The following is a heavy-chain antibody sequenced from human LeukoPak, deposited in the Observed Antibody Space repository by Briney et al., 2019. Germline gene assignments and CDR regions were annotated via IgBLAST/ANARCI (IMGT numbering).Heavy chain of an antibody. CDR1: GYTFTGYY. CDR2: INPNSGGT. Sequence: ASVKVSCKASGYTFTGYYMHWVRQAPGQGLEWMGWINPNSGGTNYVQKFQGRVTMTRDTSISTAYMELSRLRSDDTAVYYCARDPQQWLVNWFDPWGQGTLVTISS. CDR3: ARDPQQWLVNWFDP. D-gene: IGHD6-19*01. V-gene: IGHV1-2*02. J-gene: IGHJ5*02.